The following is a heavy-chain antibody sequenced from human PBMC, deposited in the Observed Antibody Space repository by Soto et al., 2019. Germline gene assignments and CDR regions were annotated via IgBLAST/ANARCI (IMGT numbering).Heavy chain of an antibody. D-gene: IGHD3-16*01. V-gene: IGHV4-59*01. J-gene: IGHJ4*02. CDR1: AASFSKYY. Sequence: SETLSLTCTVSAASFSKYYWSWIRQPPGKGLEWIGYIYFNGNTNYNPSLKRRVTISIDTSKKQNSLNLTSVTDADTAVYYCASVTFGGVVLAHWGQGTLVTVSS. CDR2: IYFNGNT. CDR3: ASVTFGGVVLAH.